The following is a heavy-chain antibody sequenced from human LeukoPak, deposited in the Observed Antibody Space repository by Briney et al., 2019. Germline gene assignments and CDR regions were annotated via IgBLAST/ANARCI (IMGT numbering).Heavy chain of an antibody. Sequence: ASVKVSCTASGYTFTSYGISWVRQAPGQGLEWMGWISVYNGNTNYAQKFQGRVTMTTDTSTSTAYMEVRSLRSDDTAVYYCAREEANWGSPFDSWGQGTLVTVSS. V-gene: IGHV1-18*01. CDR2: ISVYNGNT. J-gene: IGHJ4*02. D-gene: IGHD7-27*01. CDR1: GYTFTSYG. CDR3: AREEANWGSPFDS.